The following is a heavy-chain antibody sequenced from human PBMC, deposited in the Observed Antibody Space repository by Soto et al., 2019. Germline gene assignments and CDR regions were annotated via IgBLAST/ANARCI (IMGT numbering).Heavy chain of an antibody. CDR2: IYHSGST. D-gene: IGHD3-10*01. J-gene: IGHJ4*02. CDR1: GCSISSSNW. CDR3: ARDPYYGSGFDY. V-gene: IGHV4-4*02. Sequence: XETLSLTCAVSGCSISSSNWWSWVRQPPGKGLEWIGEIYHSGSTNYNPSLKSRVTISVDKSKNQFSLKLSSVTAADTAVYYCARDPYYGSGFDYWGQGTLVTVSS.